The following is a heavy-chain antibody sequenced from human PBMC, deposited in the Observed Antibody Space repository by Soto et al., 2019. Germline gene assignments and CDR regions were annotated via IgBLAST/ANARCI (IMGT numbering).Heavy chain of an antibody. D-gene: IGHD3-10*01. Sequence: SETLSLTCAVSGGSISSGGYSWSWIRQPPGKGLEWIGYMYHSGSTYYNPSLKSRVTISIDRSKNQFSLKLSSVTAADTAVYYCAIVSGSYYNVVWYFDYWGQGTLVTV. CDR1: GGSISSGGYS. V-gene: IGHV4-30-2*01. CDR3: AIVSGSYYNVVWYFDY. J-gene: IGHJ4*02. CDR2: MYHSGST.